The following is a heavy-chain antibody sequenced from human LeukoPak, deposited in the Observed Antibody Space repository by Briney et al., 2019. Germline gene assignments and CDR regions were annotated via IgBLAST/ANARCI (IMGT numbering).Heavy chain of an antibody. CDR1: GGSISSRSYY. D-gene: IGHD6-13*01. V-gene: IGHV4-39*01. CDR2: IYYSGST. J-gene: IGHJ4*02. CDR3: ARVGSSWYSVLCDY. Sequence: SETLSLTCTVSGGSISSRSYYWGWIRQPPGKGLEWIGSIYYSGSTYYNPSLQSRVTISVDTSKNQFSLKLSSVTAADTAVYYCARVGSSWYSVLCDYWGQGTLVTVSS.